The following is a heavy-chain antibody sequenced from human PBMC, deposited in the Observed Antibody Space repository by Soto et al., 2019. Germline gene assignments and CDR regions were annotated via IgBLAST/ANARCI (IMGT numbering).Heavy chain of an antibody. Sequence: SETLSLTCTVSGASISSYYWSWIRQPPGKGLEWIGYIYYSESTNYNPSLKSRVTMSEDTSKNQFSLKLSSVTAADTAVYYCAVRICFGDTFDFWAQGSIVTVSS. D-gene: IGHD2-15*01. CDR3: AVRICFGDTFDF. CDR2: IYYSEST. V-gene: IGHV4-59*01. J-gene: IGHJ3*01. CDR1: GASISSYY.